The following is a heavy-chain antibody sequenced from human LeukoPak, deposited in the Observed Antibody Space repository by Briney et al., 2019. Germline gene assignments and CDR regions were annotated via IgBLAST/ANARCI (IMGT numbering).Heavy chain of an antibody. CDR3: ARVLAAAGNNWFDP. V-gene: IGHV4-4*02. CDR2: IYYSGST. D-gene: IGHD6-13*01. CDR1: GGSISSSNW. Sequence: SGTLSLTCAVSGGSISSSNWWSWVRQPPGKGLEWIGYIYYSGSTNYNPSLKSRVTISVDTSKNQFSLKLSSVTAADTAVYYCARVLAAAGNNWFDPWGQGTLVTVSS. J-gene: IGHJ5*02.